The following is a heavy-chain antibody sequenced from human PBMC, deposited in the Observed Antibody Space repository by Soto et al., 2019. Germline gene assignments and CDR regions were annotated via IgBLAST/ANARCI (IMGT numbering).Heavy chain of an antibody. J-gene: IGHJ4*02. CDR1: GFTFSSYG. V-gene: IGHV3-30*18. Sequence: GGSLRLSCAASGFTFSSYGMHWVRQAPGKGLEWVAVISYDGSNKYYADSVKGRFTISRDNSKNTLYLQMNSLRAEDTAVYYCAKVRLGYSGYDGFDYWGQGTLVTVSS. CDR3: AKVRLGYSGYDGFDY. D-gene: IGHD5-12*01. CDR2: ISYDGSNK.